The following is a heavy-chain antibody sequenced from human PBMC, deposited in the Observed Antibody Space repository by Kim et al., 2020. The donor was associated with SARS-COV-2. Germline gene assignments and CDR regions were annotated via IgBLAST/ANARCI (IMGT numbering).Heavy chain of an antibody. Sequence: PSLKSRVTISVDTSKNQFSLKLSSVTAADTAVYYCARERRTDMLAGWFGPWGQGTLVTVSS. CDR3: ARERRTDMLAGWFGP. J-gene: IGHJ5*02. V-gene: IGHV4-31*02. D-gene: IGHD2-8*01.